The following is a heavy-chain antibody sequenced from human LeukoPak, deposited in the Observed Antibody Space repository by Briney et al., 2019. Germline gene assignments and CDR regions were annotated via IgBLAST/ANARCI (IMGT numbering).Heavy chain of an antibody. CDR1: GGSIGSYY. CDR3: ARHDYYDTSGYTPTAFDM. D-gene: IGHD3-22*01. CDR2: IYYIGST. V-gene: IGHV4-59*08. J-gene: IGHJ3*02. Sequence: SETLSLTCTVSGGSIGSYYWSWIRQPPGKGLEWIGYIYYIGSTKYNPYLKSRVTISVDTTKNQFSLKLSSVTAADTAVYYCARHDYYDTSGYTPTAFDMWGRGTMVTVSS.